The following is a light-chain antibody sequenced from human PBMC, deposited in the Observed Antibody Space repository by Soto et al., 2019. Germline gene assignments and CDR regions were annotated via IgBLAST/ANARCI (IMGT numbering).Light chain of an antibody. CDR2: DVS. CDR1: SSDVGGYNY. CDR3: SSYTSSSTLDWV. J-gene: IGLJ3*02. Sequence: QSVLTQPASVSGSPGQSITISCTGTSSDVGGYNYVSLYQQHPGKAHKLMIYDVSNRPSWVSNRFSGSKSGNTASLTISGLQAEDEADYYCSSYTSSSTLDWVFGGGTQLTVL. V-gene: IGLV2-14*01.